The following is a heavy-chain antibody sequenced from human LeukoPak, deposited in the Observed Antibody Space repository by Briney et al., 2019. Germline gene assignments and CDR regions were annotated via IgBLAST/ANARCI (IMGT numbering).Heavy chain of an antibody. Sequence: GGSLRLSCAASGFTFSSYGMHWVRQALGKGLEWVAVIWYDGSNKYYTDSVKGRFTISRDNSKNTLYLQMNSLRAEDTAIYYCARDERYCRGGSCYRYVDYWGQGTLVTVSS. V-gene: IGHV3-33*01. D-gene: IGHD2-15*01. CDR3: ARDERYCRGGSCYRYVDY. CDR2: IWYDGSNK. CDR1: GFTFSSYG. J-gene: IGHJ4*02.